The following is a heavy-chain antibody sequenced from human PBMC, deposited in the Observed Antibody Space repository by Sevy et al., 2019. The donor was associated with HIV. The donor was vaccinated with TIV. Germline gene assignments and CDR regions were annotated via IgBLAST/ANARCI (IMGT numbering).Heavy chain of an antibody. D-gene: IGHD2-15*01. Sequence: GGSLRLSCAASGFTFSSNWMSWVRQAPGKGLEWVANIKQDGSEIYYVDSVKGRFTISRDNAKNSLYLQMNSLRAEDTAVYYCAGGGSWGGWFDPWGQGTLVTVSS. CDR2: IKQDGSEI. CDR3: AGGGSWGGWFDP. CDR1: GFTFSSNW. V-gene: IGHV3-7*01. J-gene: IGHJ5*02.